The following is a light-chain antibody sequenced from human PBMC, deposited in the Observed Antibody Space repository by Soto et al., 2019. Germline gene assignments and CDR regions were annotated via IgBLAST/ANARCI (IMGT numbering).Light chain of an antibody. J-gene: IGKJ1*01. Sequence: DSPMTQSPSTLSGSGGDRVTITCRASQTISSWLAWYQQKPGKAPKLLIYKASTLKSGVPSRFSGSGSGTEFTLTISSLQPDDFATYYCQHYNSYSEAFGQGTKVDIK. CDR1: QTISSW. CDR3: QHYNSYSEA. CDR2: KAS. V-gene: IGKV1-5*03.